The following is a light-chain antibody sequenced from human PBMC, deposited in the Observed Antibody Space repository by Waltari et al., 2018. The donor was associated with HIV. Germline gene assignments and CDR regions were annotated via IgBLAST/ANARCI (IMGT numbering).Light chain of an antibody. CDR2: QDT. V-gene: IGLV3-1*01. CDR3: QAWDSSTAV. Sequence: SYELTQPPSVSVSPGQTASTTCSGDNLGDRYACWYYQKPGQSPVLVIYQDTKRPSGIPERFSGSNSGNTATLTISGTQAMDEADYYCQAWDSSTAVFGGGTKLTVL. J-gene: IGLJ2*01. CDR1: NLGDRY.